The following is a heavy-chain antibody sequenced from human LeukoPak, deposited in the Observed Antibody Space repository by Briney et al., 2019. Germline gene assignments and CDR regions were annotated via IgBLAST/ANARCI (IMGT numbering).Heavy chain of an antibody. Sequence: ASVKVSCKASGGTCSSYAISWVRQAPGQGLEWMGRIIPIFGTANYAQKFQGRVTITTDESTSTAYMELSSLRSEDTAVYYCARARGDYSSSWYDHWFDPWGQGTLVTVSS. CDR3: ARARGDYSSSWYDHWFDP. D-gene: IGHD6-13*01. CDR2: IIPIFGTA. J-gene: IGHJ5*02. V-gene: IGHV1-69*05. CDR1: GGTCSSYA.